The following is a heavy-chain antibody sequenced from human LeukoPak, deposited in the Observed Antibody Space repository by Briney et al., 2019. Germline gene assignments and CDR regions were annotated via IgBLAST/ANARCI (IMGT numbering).Heavy chain of an antibody. D-gene: IGHD4-17*01. CDR3: ARRNCGDYGCAFDI. Sequence: PGGSLRLSCAASGFTSSSYGMNWVRQAPGKGLEWVSCISSSGSTIYYADSMKGRFTISRDNAKNSLYLQMNSLRAEDTAVYYCARRNCGDYGCAFDIWGQGTMVAVSS. CDR1: GFTSSSYG. V-gene: IGHV3-48*03. J-gene: IGHJ3*02. CDR2: ISSSGSTI.